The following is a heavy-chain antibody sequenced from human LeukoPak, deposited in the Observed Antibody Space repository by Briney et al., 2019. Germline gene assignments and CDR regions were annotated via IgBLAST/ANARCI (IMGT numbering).Heavy chain of an antibody. Sequence: GGSLILSCAASGVTISNYGLNWVRQPPGKGLEWVAGIWYDGSNEYYADSVKRRFTISRDNSKNTLYLQMNSLRAEDTAVYYCARGGRYCSSSSCHLGDYWGQGTLVTVSS. CDR3: ARGGRYCSSSSCHLGDY. CDR2: IWYDGSNE. V-gene: IGHV3-33*01. J-gene: IGHJ4*02. D-gene: IGHD2-2*01. CDR1: GVTISNYG.